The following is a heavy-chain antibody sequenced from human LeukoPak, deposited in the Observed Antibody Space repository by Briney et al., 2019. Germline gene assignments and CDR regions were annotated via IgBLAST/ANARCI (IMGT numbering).Heavy chain of an antibody. V-gene: IGHV4-4*07. CDR3: ARVSTSWYQDWYFDL. Sequence: SETLSLTCTVSGGSISSYYWSWIRQPAGKGLEWIGRIYVSETTIYNRSLRSRVTMSVDTSKNQFSLKLSSVTAADTAVYYCARVSTSWYQDWYFDLWGRGTLVTVSS. D-gene: IGHD6-13*01. CDR1: GGSISSYY. J-gene: IGHJ2*01. CDR2: IYVSETT.